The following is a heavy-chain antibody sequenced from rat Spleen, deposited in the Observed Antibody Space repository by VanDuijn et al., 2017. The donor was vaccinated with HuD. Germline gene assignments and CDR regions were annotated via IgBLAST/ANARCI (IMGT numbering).Heavy chain of an antibody. V-gene: IGHV5-19*01. CDR1: GFTLSNYG. CDR3: ARDDYGGYRY. CDR2: ISPSGGIT. Sequence: EVQLVESGGGLVQPGRSLKLSCAASGFTLSNYGMHWIRQAPTRGLEWVASISPSGGITDYRDSVKGRFAISRDSAKSTLYLQMDSLGSEDTAIYYCARDDYGGYRYWGQGVMVTVSS. D-gene: IGHD1-11*01. J-gene: IGHJ2*01.